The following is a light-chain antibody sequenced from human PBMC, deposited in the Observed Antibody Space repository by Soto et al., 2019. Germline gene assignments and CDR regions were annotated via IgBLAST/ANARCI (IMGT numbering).Light chain of an antibody. Sequence: QYAVTQPPWVSGSPGQSITISCTGTSSDVGGYYYDSWYQQHPGKAPKLMIYELSNRPSGVSNRFSACKSGTTASLSISGQEADDEAYYCCSSYTSSSPLVFGTGTKVTAL. CDR2: ELS. V-gene: IGLV2-14*01. CDR1: SSDVGGYYY. J-gene: IGLJ1*01. CDR3: SSYTSSSPLV.